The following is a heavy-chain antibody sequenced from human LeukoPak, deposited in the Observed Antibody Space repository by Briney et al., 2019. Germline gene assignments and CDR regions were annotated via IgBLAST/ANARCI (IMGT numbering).Heavy chain of an antibody. V-gene: IGHV3-30*14. Sequence: GSLRLSXXXSGFIFXSSSMQWVRQAPGKGLDWVVAISSDGNNIQYADSVKGRFTISRDNSMNILFLQMDSLRPEDTAVYYCARDSTSSAWAITWFDPWGQGTLVTVSS. CDR3: ARDSTSSAWAITWFDP. J-gene: IGHJ5*02. CDR1: GFIFXSSS. CDR2: ISSDGNNI. D-gene: IGHD6-19*01.